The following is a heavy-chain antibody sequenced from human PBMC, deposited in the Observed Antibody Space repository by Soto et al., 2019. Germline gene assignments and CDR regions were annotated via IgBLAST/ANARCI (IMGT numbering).Heavy chain of an antibody. D-gene: IGHD7-27*01. J-gene: IGHJ6*02. Sequence: EVQLVESGGGLVQPGGSLRLSCAASGFTFSSYSMIWVRQAPGKGLEWVSYISDRSSTIYYADSVKGRLTISRDNAKKSLYLQMNSLIDEDTAVYYCARSGKWGGMDVWGQGSTVTVSS. CDR3: ARSGKWGGMDV. CDR1: GFTFSSYS. CDR2: ISDRSSTI. V-gene: IGHV3-48*02.